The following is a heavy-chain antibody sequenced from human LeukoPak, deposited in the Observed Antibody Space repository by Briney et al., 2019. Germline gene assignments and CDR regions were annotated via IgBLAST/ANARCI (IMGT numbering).Heavy chain of an antibody. CDR1: GYTFTSYG. V-gene: IGHV1-46*01. CDR3: ARGSINYNSGGYYDNPPLDY. CDR2: INPSGGSA. D-gene: IGHD3-22*01. Sequence: ASVKVSCKASGYTFTSYGISWVRQAPGQGLEWMGRINPSGGSASYAQKFQGRVTVTRDTSTSTVYMELSSLRSEDTAVYYCARGSINYNSGGYYDNPPLDYWGQGTLVTVSS. J-gene: IGHJ4*02.